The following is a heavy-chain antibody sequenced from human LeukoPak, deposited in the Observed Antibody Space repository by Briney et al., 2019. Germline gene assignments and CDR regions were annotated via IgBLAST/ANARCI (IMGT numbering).Heavy chain of an antibody. J-gene: IGHJ4*02. V-gene: IGHV3-21*01. Sequence: PGGSLRLSCAASGFTFSSYSMSWVRQAPGKGLEWVSSISSSSSYIYYADSVKGRFTISRDNAKNSLYLQMNSLRAEDTAVYYCARDVVYGDRFFDYWGQGTLVTVSS. CDR2: ISSSSSYI. D-gene: IGHD4-17*01. CDR1: GFTFSSYS. CDR3: ARDVVYGDRFFDY.